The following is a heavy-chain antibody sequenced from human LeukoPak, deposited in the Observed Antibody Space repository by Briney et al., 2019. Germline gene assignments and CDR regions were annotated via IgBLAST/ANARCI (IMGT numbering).Heavy chain of an antibody. CDR1: GFTFSSYA. CDR2: ISYDGSHK. J-gene: IGHJ4*02. CDR3: AKDLRAFRGSGGPYVDN. D-gene: IGHD3-10*01. V-gene: IGHV3-30*18. Sequence: QSGGSLRLSCAASGFTFSSYAMSWVRQAPGKGLEWVALISYDGSHKSYADSVKGRSTISRDTSRNTLFLQMSSLRTEDTAVYYCAKDLRAFRGSGGPYVDNWGQGTLVTVSS.